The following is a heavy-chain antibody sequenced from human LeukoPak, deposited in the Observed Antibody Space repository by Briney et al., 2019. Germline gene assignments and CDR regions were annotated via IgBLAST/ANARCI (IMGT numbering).Heavy chain of an antibody. CDR3: ARDEGIAVAPTIFDY. J-gene: IGHJ4*02. Sequence: PGGSLRLSCAASGFTFSSYWMSWVRQAPGKGLEWVANIKQDGSEKYYEDSVKGRFTISRDNAKNSLYLQMNSLSAEDTAVYYCARDEGIAVAPTIFDYWGQGTLVTVSS. D-gene: IGHD6-19*01. V-gene: IGHV3-7*03. CDR1: GFTFSSYW. CDR2: IKQDGSEK.